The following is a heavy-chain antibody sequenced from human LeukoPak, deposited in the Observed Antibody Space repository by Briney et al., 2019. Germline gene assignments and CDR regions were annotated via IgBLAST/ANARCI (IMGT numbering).Heavy chain of an antibody. CDR3: ARAFYYYDSSGYYHRGAFDI. D-gene: IGHD3-22*01. J-gene: IGHJ3*02. CDR1: GFTFSTYN. Sequence: GGSLRLSCEASGFTFSTYNMNWVRQAPGKGLEWVSYISSSGSTIYYADSVKGRFTISRDNAKNSLYLQMNSLRAEDTAVYYCARAFYYYDSSGYYHRGAFDIWGQGTMVTVSS. CDR2: ISSSGSTI. V-gene: IGHV3-48*04.